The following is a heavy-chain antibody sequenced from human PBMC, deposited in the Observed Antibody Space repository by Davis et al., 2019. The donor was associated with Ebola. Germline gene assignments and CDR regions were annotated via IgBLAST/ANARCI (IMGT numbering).Heavy chain of an antibody. V-gene: IGHV4-39*07. Sequence: SETLSLTCSVSGGSITTGDYYWVWFRQAPGKGLEWIGSMYYNGNTYYSPSLKSRVTVSADLSKNQFSLKLRSVSATDTAMYFCARGASCGGDCYSGGGSDYFDFWGQGALVTVSA. D-gene: IGHD2-21*02. CDR3: ARGASCGGDCYSGGGSDYFDF. CDR2: MYYNGNT. CDR1: GGSITTGDYY. J-gene: IGHJ4*02.